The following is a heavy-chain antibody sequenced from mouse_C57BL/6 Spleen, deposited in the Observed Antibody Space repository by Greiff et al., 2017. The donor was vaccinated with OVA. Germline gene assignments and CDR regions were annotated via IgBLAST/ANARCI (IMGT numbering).Heavy chain of an antibody. CDR2: IFPGSGST. Sequence: QVQLQQSGPELVKPGASVKISCKASGYTFTDYYINWVKQRPGQGLEWIGWIFPGSGSTYYNEKFKGKATLTVDKSSSTAYMLLSSLTSEDSAVYFWARADDFSYWYFDVWGTGTTVTVSS. D-gene: IGHD2-4*01. CDR1: GYTFTDYY. J-gene: IGHJ1*03. CDR3: ARADDFSYWYFDV. V-gene: IGHV1-75*01.